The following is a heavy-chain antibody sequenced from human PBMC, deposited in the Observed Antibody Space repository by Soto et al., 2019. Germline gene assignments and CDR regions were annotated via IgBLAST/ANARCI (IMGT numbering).Heavy chain of an antibody. CDR2: IWSDGSYE. J-gene: IGHJ4*02. V-gene: IGHV3-33*01. D-gene: IGHD3-10*01. CDR3: ARGTGSGSFLIDY. Sequence: QVQLVESGGGVVQPGRSLRLSCAASGFIFSNYAMHWVRQAPGQGPEWVALIWSDGSYENYAESVKGRFTISRDNSKNTLYVQRHSLRVEDTAVYFCARGTGSGSFLIDYWGQGTLVTVSS. CDR1: GFIFSNYA.